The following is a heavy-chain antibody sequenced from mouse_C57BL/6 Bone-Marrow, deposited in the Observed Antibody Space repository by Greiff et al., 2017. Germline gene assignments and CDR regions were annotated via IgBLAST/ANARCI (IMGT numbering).Heavy chain of an antibody. V-gene: IGHV5-16*01. D-gene: IGHD2-3*01. CDR2: INYDGSST. CDR1: GFTFSDYY. CDR3: ARTGMDGYYYAMDY. Sequence: EVHLVESEGGLVQPGSSMKLSCTASGFTFSDYYMAWVRQVPEKGLEWVANINYDGSSTYYLDSLKSRFIISRDNAKNILYLQMSSLKSEDTATYYCARTGMDGYYYAMDYWGQGTSVTVSS. J-gene: IGHJ4*01.